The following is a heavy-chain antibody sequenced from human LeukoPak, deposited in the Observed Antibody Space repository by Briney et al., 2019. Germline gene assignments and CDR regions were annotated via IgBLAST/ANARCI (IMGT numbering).Heavy chain of an antibody. CDR2: INHSGCT. V-gene: IGHV4-34*01. D-gene: IGHD3-10*01. CDR1: GGSFSGYY. Sequence: SETLSLTCAVYGGSFSGYYWSWIRQPPGKGLEWIGEINHSGCTNYNPSLKSRVTISVDTSKNQFSLKLSSVTAADTAVYYCARSRGNYGSGTLRNYFDYWGQGTLVTVSS. J-gene: IGHJ4*02. CDR3: ARSRGNYGSGTLRNYFDY.